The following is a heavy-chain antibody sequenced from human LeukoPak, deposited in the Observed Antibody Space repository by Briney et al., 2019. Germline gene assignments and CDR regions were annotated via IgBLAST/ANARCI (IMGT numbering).Heavy chain of an antibody. CDR3: AKDFGRYGSGSYNY. CDR1: RFTFSSYA. V-gene: IGHV3-23*01. Sequence: GGSLRLSCAASRFTFSSYAMSWVRQAPGKGLEWVSAISGSGGSTYYADSVKGRFTISRDNSKNTLYLQMNSLRAEDTAVYYCAKDFGRYGSGSYNYWGQGTLVTVSS. J-gene: IGHJ4*02. CDR2: ISGSGGST. D-gene: IGHD3-10*01.